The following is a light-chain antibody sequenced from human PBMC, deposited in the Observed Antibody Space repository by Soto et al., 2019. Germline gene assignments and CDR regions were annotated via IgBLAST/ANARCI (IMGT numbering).Light chain of an antibody. J-gene: IGLJ1*01. CDR1: SSNIGGNS. Sequence: QSVLTQPPSVSAAPGQKVTISCSGSSSNIGGNSVSWYQQLPGTASKLLIYDDNKRPSGIPDRFSGSKSGTSATLGITGFQTGDEADYYCGSWDGRLSDYLFGIGTKVT. V-gene: IGLV1-51*01. CDR2: DDN. CDR3: GSWDGRLSDYL.